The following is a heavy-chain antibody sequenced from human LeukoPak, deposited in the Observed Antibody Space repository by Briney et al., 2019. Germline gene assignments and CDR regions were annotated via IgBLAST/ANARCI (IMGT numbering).Heavy chain of an antibody. Sequence: SETLSLTCTVSGGSISSGGYYWSWIRQHPGKGLEWIGYIYYSGSTYYNPSLKSRVTISIDTSKNQFSLKLSSVTAADTAVYYCARAAPYYYDSSGYWPDAFDIWGQGTMVTVSS. J-gene: IGHJ3*02. CDR3: ARAAPYYYDSSGYWPDAFDI. D-gene: IGHD3-22*01. CDR2: IYYSGST. CDR1: GGSISSGGYY. V-gene: IGHV4-31*03.